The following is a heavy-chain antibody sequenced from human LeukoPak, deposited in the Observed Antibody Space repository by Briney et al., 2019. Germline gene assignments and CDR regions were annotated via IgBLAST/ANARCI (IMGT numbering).Heavy chain of an antibody. V-gene: IGHV1-18*04. D-gene: IGHD3-9*01. Sequence: ASVEVSCKASGYTFTSYGISWVRQAPGQGLEWMGWISAYNGNTNYAQKLQGRVTMTTDTSTSTAYMELRSLRSDDTAVYYCAGYTDILTGYSLDYWGQGTLVTVSS. CDR1: GYTFTSYG. J-gene: IGHJ4*02. CDR2: ISAYNGNT. CDR3: AGYTDILTGYSLDY.